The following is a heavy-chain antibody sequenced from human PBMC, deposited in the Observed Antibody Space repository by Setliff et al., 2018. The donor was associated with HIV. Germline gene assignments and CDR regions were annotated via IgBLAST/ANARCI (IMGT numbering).Heavy chain of an antibody. J-gene: IGHJ6*02. CDR2: IIPIFGTT. V-gene: IGHV1-69*05. D-gene: IGHD5-12*01. Sequence: VSCKASEGTFSTHAINWVRQAPGQGLEWMRGIIPIFGTTHYAQKFQGRVTITTDESTNTAYMELGSLRSEDTAVYYCASVPMEYSGYNSDSGSYYYHYGLDVWGQGTTVTVSS. CDR3: ASVPMEYSGYNSDSGSYYYHYGLDV. CDR1: EGTFSTHA.